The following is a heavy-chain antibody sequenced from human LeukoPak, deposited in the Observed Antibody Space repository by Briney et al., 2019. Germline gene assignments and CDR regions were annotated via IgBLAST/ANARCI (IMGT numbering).Heavy chain of an antibody. D-gene: IGHD3-9*01. CDR2: INPTGGST. V-gene: IGHV1-46*01. CDR3: ARGGELRYFDWLLRAFDY. CDR1: GYTFTSYY. J-gene: IGHJ4*02. Sequence: ASVKVSCKASGYTFTSYYMHWVRQAPGQGLEWMGLINPTGGSTGYAQKFQGRVTMTRDMSTSTDYMELSSLRSEDTAIYYCARGGELRYFDWLLRAFDYWGRGTLVTVSS.